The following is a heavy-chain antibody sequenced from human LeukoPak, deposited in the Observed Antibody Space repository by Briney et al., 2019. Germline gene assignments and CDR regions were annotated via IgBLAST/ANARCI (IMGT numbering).Heavy chain of an antibody. Sequence: GGSLRLSCAASGFTFSSYEMNWVRQAPGKGLEWVSYISTTGSSIYYADSVKGRFTISRDNVKNLLYLQMNSLRAEDTAVYYCARDRDPGYNDSSGYRRVNAFDIWGQGTMVTVSS. D-gene: IGHD3-22*01. CDR3: ARDRDPGYNDSSGYRRVNAFDI. J-gene: IGHJ3*02. CDR1: GFTFSSYE. V-gene: IGHV3-48*03. CDR2: ISTTGSSI.